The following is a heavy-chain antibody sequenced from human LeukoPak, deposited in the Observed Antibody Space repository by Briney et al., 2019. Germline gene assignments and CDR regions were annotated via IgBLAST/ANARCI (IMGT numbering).Heavy chain of an antibody. J-gene: IGHJ4*02. V-gene: IGHV3-74*01. CDR3: ARADDSSGYSIDY. Sequence: PGGSLRLSCAASGFIFSSYWMHWVRQAPGKGLVWVSRINSDGSSTSYADSVKGRFTISRDNSKNTLYLQMNSLRAEDTAVYYCARADDSSGYSIDYWGQGTLVTVSS. CDR1: GFIFSSYW. D-gene: IGHD3-22*01. CDR2: INSDGSST.